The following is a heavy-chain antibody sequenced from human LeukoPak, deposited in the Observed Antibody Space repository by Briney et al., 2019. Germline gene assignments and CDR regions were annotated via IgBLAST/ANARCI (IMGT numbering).Heavy chain of an antibody. D-gene: IGHD6-19*01. V-gene: IGHV3-30*02. Sequence: GGSLRLSCAASGFTFSSYGMHWVRQAPGKGLEWVAFIRYDGSNRYYADSVKGRFTISRDNSKNTLYLQMNSLRAEDTAVYYCAKDSEEYSSGWYVWDYWGQGTLVTVSS. CDR3: AKDSEEYSSGWYVWDY. CDR1: GFTFSSYG. J-gene: IGHJ4*02. CDR2: IRYDGSNR.